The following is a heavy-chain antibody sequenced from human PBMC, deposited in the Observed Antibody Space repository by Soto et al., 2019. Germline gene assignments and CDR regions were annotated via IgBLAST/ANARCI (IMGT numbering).Heavy chain of an antibody. D-gene: IGHD6-13*01. Sequence: ASVKVSCKASGYTFTNNAIHWVRQAPGQRLEWMGWINAANGDTKYSQKCRGRVTITRDTSASTAYMELSSLRSEDTAVYYCARDAVGLYYSGSTWYWWFDSWGQGTLVTVSS. V-gene: IGHV1-3*01. CDR2: INAANGDT. CDR1: GYTFTNNA. CDR3: ARDAVGLYYSGSTWYWWFDS. J-gene: IGHJ5*01.